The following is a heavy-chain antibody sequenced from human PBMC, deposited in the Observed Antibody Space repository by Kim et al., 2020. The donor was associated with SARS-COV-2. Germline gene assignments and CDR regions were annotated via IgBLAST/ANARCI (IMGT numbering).Heavy chain of an antibody. CDR2: T. V-gene: IGHV3-43*01. CDR3: AKAPTSGTYGH. Sequence: TDYADSVKGRFTISRDNSKNFLYLQMNSLRTEDTALYYCAKAPTSGTYGHWGQGTLVTVSS. D-gene: IGHD1-26*01. J-gene: IGHJ4*02.